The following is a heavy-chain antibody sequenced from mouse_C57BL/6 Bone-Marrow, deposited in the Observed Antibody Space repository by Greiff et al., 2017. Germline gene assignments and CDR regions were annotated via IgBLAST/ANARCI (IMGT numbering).Heavy chain of an antibody. CDR2: IYPRSGNT. V-gene: IGHV1-81*01. CDR1: GYTFTSYG. CDR3: AKSSYFFDY. J-gene: IGHJ2*01. Sequence: QVHVKQSGAELARPGASVKLSCKASGYTFTSYGISWVKQRTGQGLEWIGEIYPRSGNTYYNEKFQGKATLTADKSSSTAYMVLRSLTSEDSAVYFCAKSSYFFDYWVQGTTLTVSS.